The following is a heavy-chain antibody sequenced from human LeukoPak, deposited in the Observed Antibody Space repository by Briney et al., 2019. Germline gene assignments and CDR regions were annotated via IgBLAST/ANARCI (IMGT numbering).Heavy chain of an antibody. CDR1: GYSISSGYY. D-gene: IGHD3-9*01. J-gene: IGHJ2*01. CDR2: TYHSGST. Sequence: KPSETLSLTCAVSGYSISSGYYWGWIRQPPGNGLEWIGSTYHSGSTYYNPSLKSRVTISVDTSKNQFSLKLSSVTAADTAVYYCARRHDYDILTGYYHWYFDLWGRGTLVTVSS. V-gene: IGHV4-38-2*01. CDR3: ARRHDYDILTGYYHWYFDL.